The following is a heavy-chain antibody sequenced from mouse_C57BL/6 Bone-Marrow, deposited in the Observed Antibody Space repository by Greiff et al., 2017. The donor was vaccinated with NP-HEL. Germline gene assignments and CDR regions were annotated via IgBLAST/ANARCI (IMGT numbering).Heavy chain of an antibody. D-gene: IGHD2-4*01. J-gene: IGHJ2*01. CDR3: ARLAITTTGVYFDY. CDR2: ISSGGSYT. V-gene: IGHV5-6*01. CDR1: GFTFSSYG. Sequence: EVQLVESGGDLVKPGGSLKLSCAASGFTFSSYGMSWVRQTPDKRLEWVATISSGGSYTYYPDSVKGRFTISRDNAKNTLYLQMSSLKSEDTAMYYCARLAITTTGVYFDYWGQGTTLTVSS.